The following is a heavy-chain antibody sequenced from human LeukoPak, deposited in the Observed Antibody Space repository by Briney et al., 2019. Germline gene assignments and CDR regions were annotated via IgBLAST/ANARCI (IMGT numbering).Heavy chain of an antibody. J-gene: IGHJ4*02. Sequence: PGGSLRLSCAASGFTFDDYAMHWVRHAPGKGLEWVSGISWNSGSIGYADSVKGRFTISRDNAKNSLYLQMNSLRAEDMALYYCAKAGLWSGFDYWGQGTLVTVSS. D-gene: IGHD5-18*01. CDR3: AKAGLWSGFDY. V-gene: IGHV3-9*03. CDR1: GFTFDDYA. CDR2: ISWNSGSI.